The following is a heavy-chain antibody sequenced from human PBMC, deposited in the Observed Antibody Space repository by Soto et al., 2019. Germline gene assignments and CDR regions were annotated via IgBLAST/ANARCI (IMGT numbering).Heavy chain of an antibody. CDR3: ARDTYSSSWYRPSPSGGQYYFDY. Sequence: GASVKVSCKASGGTFSSYAISWVRQAPGQGLEWMGGIIPIFGTANYAQKFQGRVTITADESTSTAYMELSSLRSEDTAVYYCARDTYSSSWYRPSPSGGQYYFDYWGQGTLVTVSS. CDR2: IIPIFGTA. J-gene: IGHJ4*02. CDR1: GGTFSSYA. D-gene: IGHD6-13*01. V-gene: IGHV1-69*13.